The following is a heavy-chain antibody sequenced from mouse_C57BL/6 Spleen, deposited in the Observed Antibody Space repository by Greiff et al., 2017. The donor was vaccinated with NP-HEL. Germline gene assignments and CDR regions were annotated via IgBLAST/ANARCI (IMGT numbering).Heavy chain of an antibody. CDR3: ARPIYYGNRDAMDY. CDR2: INPGSGGT. J-gene: IGHJ4*01. V-gene: IGHV1-54*01. CDR1: GYAFTNYL. Sequence: QVQLQQSGAELVRPGTSVKVSCKASGYAFTNYLIEWVQQRPGQGLEWIGVINPGSGGTTYNEKFKGKATLTADKSSSTAYMQLSSLTSEDSAVYFCARPIYYGNRDAMDYWGQGTSVTVSS. D-gene: IGHD2-1*01.